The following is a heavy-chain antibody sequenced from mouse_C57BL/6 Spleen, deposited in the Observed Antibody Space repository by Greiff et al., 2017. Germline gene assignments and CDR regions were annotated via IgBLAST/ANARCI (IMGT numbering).Heavy chain of an antibody. CDR1: GYTFTSYW. CDR2: IDPSDSET. J-gene: IGHJ2*01. D-gene: IGHD1-1*01. V-gene: IGHV1-52*01. Sequence: QVQLQQPGAELVRPGSSVKLSCKASGYTFTSYWMHWVKQRPIQGLEWIGNIDPSDSETHYNQKFKDKATLTVDKSSSTASMQLSSLTSEDSAVYYCARGRFITTVVAPSFDYWGQGTTLTVSS. CDR3: ARGRFITTVVAPSFDY.